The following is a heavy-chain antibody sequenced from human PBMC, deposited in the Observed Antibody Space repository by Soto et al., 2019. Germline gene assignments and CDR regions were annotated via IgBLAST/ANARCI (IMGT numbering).Heavy chain of an antibody. CDR1: GVSVNGYY. CDR3: ATRITVFGLLIPPFDA. Sequence: SETLSLTCAVYGVSVNGYYWNWIRHPPGKGLEWIGEISHTGGTHYNPSLKSRVTMSVDTSKNQFSLRLSSVTAADTAIYYCATRITVFGLLIPPFDAWGQGTQVTVSS. CDR2: ISHTGGT. V-gene: IGHV4-34*01. D-gene: IGHD3-3*01. J-gene: IGHJ5*02.